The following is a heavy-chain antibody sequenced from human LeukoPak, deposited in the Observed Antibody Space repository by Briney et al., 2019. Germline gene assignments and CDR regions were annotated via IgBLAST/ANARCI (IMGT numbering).Heavy chain of an antibody. CDR2: ISNSGST. Sequence: PSETLSLTCSVSGGSISSYYWSWIRQPPGKGLEWIGYISNSGSTSYNPSLKSRVTISVDASKNQFSLKLTSMTAADTAVYYCARPGGTSPSDWGQGTLVTVSS. CDR3: ARPGGTSPSD. V-gene: IGHV4-59*08. CDR1: GGSISSYY. D-gene: IGHD3-16*01. J-gene: IGHJ4*02.